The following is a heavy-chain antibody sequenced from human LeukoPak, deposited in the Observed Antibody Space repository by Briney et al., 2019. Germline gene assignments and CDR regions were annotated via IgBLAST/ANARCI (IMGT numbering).Heavy chain of an antibody. Sequence: GGSLRLSCAASGFTFNNYCMNWVRQAPGKGLEWVSSISSSSNYIYYADSVKGRFTISRDNAKNSLYLQMNSLRAEDTAVYYCARDLTDDFWSGYHFDYWGQGTLVTVSS. CDR3: ARDLTDDFWSGYHFDY. CDR2: ISSSSNYI. CDR1: GFTFNNYC. D-gene: IGHD3-3*01. J-gene: IGHJ4*02. V-gene: IGHV3-21*01.